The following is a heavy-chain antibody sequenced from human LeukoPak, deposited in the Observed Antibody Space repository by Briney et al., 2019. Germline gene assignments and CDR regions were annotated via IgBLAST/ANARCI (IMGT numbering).Heavy chain of an antibody. D-gene: IGHD3-16*01. Sequence: QAGGSLRLSCAASGFTFSSYGMHWVRQAPGKGLEWVAVISYDGSNKYYADSVKGRFTISRDNSKNTLYLQMNSLRAEDTAVYYCAKDSKVGRPMITFGGADYFDYWGQGTLVTVSS. CDR2: ISYDGSNK. J-gene: IGHJ4*02. CDR1: GFTFSSYG. CDR3: AKDSKVGRPMITFGGADYFDY. V-gene: IGHV3-30*18.